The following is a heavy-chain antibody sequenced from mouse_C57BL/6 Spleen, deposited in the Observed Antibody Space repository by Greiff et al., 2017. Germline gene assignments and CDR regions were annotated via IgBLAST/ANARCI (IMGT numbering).Heavy chain of an antibody. V-gene: IGHV5-6*01. J-gene: IGHJ1*03. CDR1: GFTFTSYG. Sequence: EVKVVESGGDLVKPGGSLKLSCAASGFTFTSYGMSWVRQTPDKSLEWVATISPGGSYTYYPDSVKGRFTISRDNAKNTLYLQMSRLKSEDTALDDCARHGWDSWYFDVWGTGTTVTVSS. D-gene: IGHD3-3*01. CDR3: ARHGWDSWYFDV. CDR2: ISPGGSYT.